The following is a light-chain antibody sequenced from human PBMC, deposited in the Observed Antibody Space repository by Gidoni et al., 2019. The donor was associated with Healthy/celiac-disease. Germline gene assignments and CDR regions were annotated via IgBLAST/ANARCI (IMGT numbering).Light chain of an antibody. J-gene: IGKJ2*01. CDR1: QDISNY. CDR3: QQYDNLPPYT. V-gene: IGKV1-33*01. Sequence: EIQMTQSPSSLSASLGDRVTITCQASQDISNYLNWYQQKPGKAPTLLIYDASNLETGVPSRFSGSGSGTDFTFTISSLQPEDIATYYCQQYDNLPPYTFGQGTKLEIK. CDR2: DAS.